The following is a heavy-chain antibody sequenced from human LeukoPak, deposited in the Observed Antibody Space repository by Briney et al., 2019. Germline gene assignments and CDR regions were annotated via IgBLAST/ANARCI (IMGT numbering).Heavy chain of an antibody. V-gene: IGHV4-59*01. CDR1: GGSITSYY. J-gene: IGHJ4*02. D-gene: IGHD2-21*02. CDR3: ARLPMAVTPHVDY. Sequence: PSETLSLTCTVPGGSITSYYRSWIRQSPGKGLEWIGFMYYSGTTNYNPSLKSRVTISLGMSKNQFSLKLSSVTAADTAVYYCARLPMAVTPHVDYWGQGTPVTVSS. CDR2: MYYSGTT.